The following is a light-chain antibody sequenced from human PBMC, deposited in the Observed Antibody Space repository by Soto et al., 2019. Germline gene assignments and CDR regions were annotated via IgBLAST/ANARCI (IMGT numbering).Light chain of an antibody. Sequence: ESVLTQSPGTLSLSPGERATLSCRASQSVSSNYLAWYQHKPGQAPRRLIYGATSWATGIPDRFSGSGSGTYLTINIIRREHEDFAVYYCQPYGSSLSITFGQGTRMEIK. CDR1: QSVSSNY. J-gene: IGKJ5*01. CDR3: QPYGSSLSIT. V-gene: IGKV3-20*01. CDR2: GAT.